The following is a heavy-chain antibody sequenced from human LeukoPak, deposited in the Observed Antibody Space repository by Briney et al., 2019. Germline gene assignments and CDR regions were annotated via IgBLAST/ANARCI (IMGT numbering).Heavy chain of an antibody. D-gene: IGHD6-6*01. CDR1: GGSMSSYY. CDR3: ARDLRSSWSLDY. J-gene: IGHJ4*02. Sequence: SETLSLTCTVSGGSMSSYYWSWIRQPPGKGLEWIGYIYYRGSTNYNPSLKSRVTISVDTSKNQFSLKLSSVTAADTAVYYCARDLRSSWSLDYWGQGTLVTVSS. CDR2: IYYRGST. V-gene: IGHV4-59*01.